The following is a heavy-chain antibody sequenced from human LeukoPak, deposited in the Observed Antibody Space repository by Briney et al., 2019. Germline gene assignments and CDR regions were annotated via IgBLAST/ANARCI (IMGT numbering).Heavy chain of an antibody. CDR1: GGSISSSSYY. D-gene: IGHD3-3*01. V-gene: IGHV4-39*07. CDR3: ATSPPGGYDFWSGYFGRGAFDI. CDR2: IYYSGST. Sequence: PSETLSLTCTVSGGSISSSSYYWGWIRQPPGKGLEWIGSIYYSGSTYYNPSLKSRVTISVDTSKNQFSLKLSSVTAADTAVYYCATSPPGGYDFWSGYFGRGAFDIWGQGTMVTVSS. J-gene: IGHJ3*02.